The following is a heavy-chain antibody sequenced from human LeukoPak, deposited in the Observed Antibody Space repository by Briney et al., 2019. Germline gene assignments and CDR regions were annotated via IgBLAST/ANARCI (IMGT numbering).Heavy chain of an antibody. V-gene: IGHV3-33*01. Sequence: GGSLRLSCAASGFTFSSYAMHWVRQAPGKGLEWVTVIWYDGSNKHYADSVKGRFTISRDNSKNTLYRQMDSLRAEDTAIYYCARAFGASSGYSVDYWGQGTLVTVSS. D-gene: IGHD3-22*01. CDR1: GFTFSSYA. CDR2: IWYDGSNK. J-gene: IGHJ4*02. CDR3: ARAFGASSGYSVDY.